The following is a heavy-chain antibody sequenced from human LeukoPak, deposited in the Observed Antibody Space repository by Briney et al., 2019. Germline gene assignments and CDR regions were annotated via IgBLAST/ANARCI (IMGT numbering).Heavy chain of an antibody. D-gene: IGHD2-15*01. CDR2: ISGSGGST. CDR1: GFTFSSYG. CDR3: AKSSRPLVVAADLFGY. Sequence: GGSLRLSCAASGFTFSSYGMSWVRQAPGKGLEWVSAISGSGGSTYYADSVKGRFTISRDNSKNTLYLQMNSLRAEDTAVYYCAKSSRPLVVAADLFGYWGQGTLVTVPS. V-gene: IGHV3-23*01. J-gene: IGHJ4*02.